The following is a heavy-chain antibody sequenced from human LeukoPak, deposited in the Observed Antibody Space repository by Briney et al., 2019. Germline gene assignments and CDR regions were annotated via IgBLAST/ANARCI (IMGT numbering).Heavy chain of an antibody. CDR3: ARRSITMVRGVAISYYYMDV. CDR1: GYTFTSYY. V-gene: IGHV1-18*04. J-gene: IGHJ6*03. Sequence: GASVKVSCKASGYTFTSYYMHWVRQAPGQGLEWMGWISAYNGNTNYAQKLQGRVTMTTDTSTSTAYMELRSLRSDDTAVYYCARRSITMVRGVAISYYYMDVWGKGTTVTVSS. D-gene: IGHD3-10*01. CDR2: ISAYNGNT.